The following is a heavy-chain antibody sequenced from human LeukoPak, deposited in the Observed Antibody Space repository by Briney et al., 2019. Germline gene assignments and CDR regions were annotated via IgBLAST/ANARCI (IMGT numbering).Heavy chain of an antibody. CDR2: INWNGGST. CDR1: GFTFDDYG. V-gene: IGHV3-20*04. J-gene: IGHJ5*02. D-gene: IGHD3-22*01. CDR3: ARGYYDSSGLWFDP. Sequence: GGSLRLSCAASGFTFDDYGMSWVRQSPGKGLEWVSGINWNGGSTGYADSVKGRFTISRDNAKNSLYLQMNSLRAEDTALYYCARGYYDSSGLWFDPWGQGTLVTVSS.